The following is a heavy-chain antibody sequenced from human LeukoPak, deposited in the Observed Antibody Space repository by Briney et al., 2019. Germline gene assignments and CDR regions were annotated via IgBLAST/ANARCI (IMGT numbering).Heavy chain of an antibody. D-gene: IGHD3-10*01. CDR1: GFTFSSYW. CDR3: VRGVEH. V-gene: IGHV3-7*04. CDR2: INQDEGHE. Sequence: GGSLRLSCAASGFTFSSYWMSWVRQAPGKGLEWVANINQDEGHEDYVDSVKGRFTVSRDNAKNSLYLQMNSLRVDDTAVYYCVRGVEHWGQGTLVTVSS. J-gene: IGHJ4*02.